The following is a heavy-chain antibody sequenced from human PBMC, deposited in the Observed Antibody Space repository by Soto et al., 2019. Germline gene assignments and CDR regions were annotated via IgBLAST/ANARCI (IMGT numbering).Heavy chain of an antibody. D-gene: IGHD4-17*01. V-gene: IGHV1-3*01. CDR3: ARASPTTTVTTDLLFDY. Sequence: ASVKVSCKASGYTFTSYAMHWVRQAPGQRLEWMGWINAGNGNTKYSQKFQGRVTITRDTSASTAYMELSSLRSEDTAVYYCARASPTTTVTTDLLFDYWGQGTLVTVSS. J-gene: IGHJ4*02. CDR1: GYTFTSYA. CDR2: INAGNGNT.